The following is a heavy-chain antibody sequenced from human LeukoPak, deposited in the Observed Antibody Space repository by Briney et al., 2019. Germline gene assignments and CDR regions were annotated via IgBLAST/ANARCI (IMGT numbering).Heavy chain of an antibody. CDR1: GFTFDDYG. CDR3: ARERDYLNYYDIPGYFDY. V-gene: IGHV3-20*04. Sequence: PGGSLRLSCAASGFTFDDYGMSWVRQAPGKGLEWVSGINWNGGSTGYADSVKGRFTISRDNAKNSLYLQMNSLRAEDTALYYCARERDYLNYYDIPGYFDYWGQGTLVTVSS. D-gene: IGHD3-22*01. CDR2: INWNGGST. J-gene: IGHJ4*02.